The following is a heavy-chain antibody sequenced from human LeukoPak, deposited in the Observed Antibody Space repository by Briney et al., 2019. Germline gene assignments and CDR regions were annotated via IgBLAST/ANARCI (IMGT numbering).Heavy chain of an antibody. CDR3: ARQQRGAFDY. Sequence: PSQTLSLTCAISGDSVSSNTPAWIWIRQSPSRGLEWLGRTYYRSKWYNDYAVSVRSRITINPDTAKNQFSLQLNSVTPEDTAVYYCARQQRGAFDYWGQGTLVTVSS. CDR1: GDSVSSNTPA. V-gene: IGHV6-1*01. CDR2: TYYRSKWYN. J-gene: IGHJ4*02. D-gene: IGHD6-13*01.